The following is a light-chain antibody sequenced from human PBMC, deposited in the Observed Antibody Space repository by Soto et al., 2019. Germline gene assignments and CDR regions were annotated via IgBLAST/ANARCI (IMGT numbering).Light chain of an antibody. CDR3: QSYDASLSGYV. CDR2: GKN. J-gene: IGLJ1*01. V-gene: IGLV1-40*01. Sequence: QSVLTQPPSVSEAPGQRVTISCTGSSSNIGGGYDVHWFQQLPGTAPKLLFYGKNNRPSGVPDRFSGSTSGTSASLAITGLQTKDEADYYCQSYDASLSGYVFGTGTKVTV. CDR1: SSNIGGGYD.